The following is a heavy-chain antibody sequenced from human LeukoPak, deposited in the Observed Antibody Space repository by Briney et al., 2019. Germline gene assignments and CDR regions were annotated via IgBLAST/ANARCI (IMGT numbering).Heavy chain of an antibody. V-gene: IGHV3-30-3*01. CDR3: AREGWDGINYYFDY. J-gene: IGHJ4*02. CDR1: GFTFSSYA. CDR2: ISYDGSNK. D-gene: IGHD6-19*01. Sequence: GGSLRLSCAASGFTFSSYAMHWVRQAPGKGLEWVAVISYDGSNKYYADSVKGRFTISRDNSKNTLYLQMNSPRAEDTAVYYCAREGWDGINYYFDYWGQGTLVTVSS.